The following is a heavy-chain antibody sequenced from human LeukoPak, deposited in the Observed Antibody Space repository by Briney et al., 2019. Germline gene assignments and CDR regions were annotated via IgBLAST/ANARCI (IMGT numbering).Heavy chain of an antibody. Sequence: SETLSLTCTVSGGSISSSSYYWSWIRQSPGKGLEYIAYIYSSGTTDYNPSLKSRVTISLDTSKKQFFLTLTAVTAADTAVYYCARAGEYNTYEDYWGQGTLVTVSS. D-gene: IGHD2/OR15-2a*01. CDR3: ARAGEYNTYEDY. CDR2: IYSSGTT. CDR1: GGSISSSSYY. V-gene: IGHV4-61*01. J-gene: IGHJ4*02.